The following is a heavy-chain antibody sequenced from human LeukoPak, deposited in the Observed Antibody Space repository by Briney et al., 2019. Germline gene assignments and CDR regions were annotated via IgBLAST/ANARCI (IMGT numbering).Heavy chain of an antibody. CDR3: ARDPGQYYDILTGYYTPYYFDY. CDR2: MNPNSGNT. V-gene: IGHV1-8*01. D-gene: IGHD3-9*01. J-gene: IGHJ4*02. Sequence: ASVKVSCKASGYTFTSYEINWVRQATGQGLEWMAWMNPNSGNTDYAQKFQGRVTMTTETSTSTAYMELGSLISDDTAVYYCARDPGQYYDILTGYYTPYYFDYWGQGTLVTVSS. CDR1: GYTFTSYE.